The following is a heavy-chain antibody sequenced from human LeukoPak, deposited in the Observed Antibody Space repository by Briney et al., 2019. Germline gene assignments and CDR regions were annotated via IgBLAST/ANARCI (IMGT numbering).Heavy chain of an antibody. Sequence: PGGSLRLSCAASGFTFSSYAVSWVRQAPGKGLEWVSGISGSGGSTYYADSVKGRFTISRDNSKNTLYLQMNSLRAEDTAVYYCARVYSSSSFDYWGQGTLVTVSS. V-gene: IGHV3-23*01. D-gene: IGHD6-13*01. CDR1: GFTFSSYA. J-gene: IGHJ4*02. CDR2: ISGSGGST. CDR3: ARVYSSSSFDY.